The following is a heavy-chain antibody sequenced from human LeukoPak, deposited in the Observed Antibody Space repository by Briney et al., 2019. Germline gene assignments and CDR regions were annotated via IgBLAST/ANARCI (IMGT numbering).Heavy chain of an antibody. J-gene: IGHJ4*02. Sequence: PSETLSLTCTVSGGSISSGDYYWSWIRQPPGKGLEWIGYIYYSGSTNYNPSLKSRVTISVDTSKNQFSLKLSSVTAADTAVYYCAGLDYDILTGYYPRTATFDYWGQGTLVTVSS. CDR1: GGSISSGDYY. CDR3: AGLDYDILTGYYPRTATFDY. CDR2: IYYSGST. V-gene: IGHV4-61*08. D-gene: IGHD3-9*01.